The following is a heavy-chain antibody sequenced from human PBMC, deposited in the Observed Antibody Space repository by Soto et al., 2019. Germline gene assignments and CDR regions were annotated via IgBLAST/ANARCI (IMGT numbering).Heavy chain of an antibody. V-gene: IGHV3-11*06. CDR2: ISYTSSST. Sequence: PGGSLRLSCAASGFTFTGYYMSWIRQAPGKGLEFVSYISYTSSSTDYADSVKGRFTISRDNAQNSLYLQMNSLRVEDTAVYYCARDPRGDVWGQGTTVTVSS. J-gene: IGHJ6*02. CDR1: GFTFTGYY. CDR3: ARDPRGDV.